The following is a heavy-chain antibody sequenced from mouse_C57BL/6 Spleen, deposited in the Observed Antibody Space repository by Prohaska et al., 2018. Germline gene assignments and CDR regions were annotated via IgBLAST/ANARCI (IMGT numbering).Heavy chain of an antibody. CDR3: ASPNWDWYFDV. CDR1: GIDFSRYW. D-gene: IGHD4-1*01. V-gene: IGHV4-1*01. Sequence: EVKLLQSGGGLVQPGGSLKLSCAASGIDFSRYWMSWVRRAPGKGLQWIGEINPDSNTINYAPALKDKCRISRNNAKNTLYLQMSKVRSENTALYYCASPNWDWYFDVWGTGTTVTVSS. J-gene: IGHJ1*03. CDR2: INPDSNTI.